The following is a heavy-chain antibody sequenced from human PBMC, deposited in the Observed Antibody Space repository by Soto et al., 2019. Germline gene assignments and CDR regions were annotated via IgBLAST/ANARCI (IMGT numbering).Heavy chain of an antibody. CDR2: ISTYNGDT. CDR1: GYTFTTSG. J-gene: IGHJ6*02. Sequence: GPEVRKPGASVKVSCEASGYTFTTSGISWVRQVPGQGLEWMGRISTYNGDTNSAQNFQGRVLMTADTSTGTAYMELMSLKSDDTAVYYCARQGSWPYYYYGLDVWGQGTTVTVSS. D-gene: IGHD1-26*01. V-gene: IGHV1-18*01. CDR3: ARQGSWPYYYYGLDV.